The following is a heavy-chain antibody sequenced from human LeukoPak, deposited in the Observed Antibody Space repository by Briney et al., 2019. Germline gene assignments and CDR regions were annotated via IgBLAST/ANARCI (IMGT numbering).Heavy chain of an antibody. CDR2: VYTSGGT. Sequence: SETLSLTCTVSGGSISSGNYYWSWIRQPAGKGLEWIGRVYTSGGTYYNPSLKSRVTISVDTSKNQFSLKLSSVTAADTAVYYCARDNGDYYGSGTIDAFDIWGQGTMVTVSS. V-gene: IGHV4-61*02. CDR3: ARDNGDYYGSGTIDAFDI. D-gene: IGHD3-10*01. J-gene: IGHJ3*02. CDR1: GGSISSGNYY.